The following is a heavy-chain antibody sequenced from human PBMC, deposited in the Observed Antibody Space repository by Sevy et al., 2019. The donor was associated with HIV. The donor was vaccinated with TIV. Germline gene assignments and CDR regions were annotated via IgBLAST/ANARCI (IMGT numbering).Heavy chain of an antibody. J-gene: IGHJ4*02. D-gene: IGHD6-6*01. V-gene: IGHV3-74*01. CDR3: ARDERAARDFDY. CDR1: GFTFSSYW. Sequence: GGSLRLSCAASGFTFSSYWMHWVRHAPGKGLVWVSRISSDGSSTSYADSVRGRFTISRDNAKNTLYLQMNSLRAEDTALYYCARDERAARDFDYWGQGTLVTVSS. CDR2: ISSDGSST.